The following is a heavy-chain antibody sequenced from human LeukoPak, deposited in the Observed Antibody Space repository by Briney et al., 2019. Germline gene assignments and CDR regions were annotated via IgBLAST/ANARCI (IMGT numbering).Heavy chain of an antibody. Sequence: QSGGSLRLSCAASGFTFSSYAMHWVRQAPGKGLEWVAVISYDGSNKYYADSVKGRFTISRDNSKNTLYLQMNSLRAEDTAVYYCARVRESSSWYTIDYWGQGTLVTVSS. CDR2: ISYDGSNK. CDR1: GFTFSSYA. J-gene: IGHJ4*02. V-gene: IGHV3-30-3*01. D-gene: IGHD6-13*01. CDR3: ARVRESSSWYTIDY.